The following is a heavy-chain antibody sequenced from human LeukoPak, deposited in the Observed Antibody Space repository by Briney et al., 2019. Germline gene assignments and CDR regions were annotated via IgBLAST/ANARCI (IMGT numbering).Heavy chain of an antibody. CDR1: GYIFTSYY. Sequence: ASVKVSCKASGYIFTSYYMYWVRQAPGEGLEWMGWINTNSGDPTYAQGFTGRFVFSLDTSVSTAYLQISSLRAEDTAVYYCARFRPHGYYDTFDIWGQGTMVTVS. D-gene: IGHD5-18*01. CDR3: ARFRPHGYYDTFDI. CDR2: INTNSGDP. J-gene: IGHJ3*02. V-gene: IGHV7-4-1*02.